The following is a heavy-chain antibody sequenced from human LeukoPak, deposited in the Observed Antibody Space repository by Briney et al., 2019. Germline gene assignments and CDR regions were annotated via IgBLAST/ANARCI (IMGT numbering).Heavy chain of an antibody. D-gene: IGHD6-13*01. J-gene: IGHJ4*02. CDR1: GFTFSNYA. CDR2: ISGSSGST. CDR3: AKDGFAAAGTGYFDY. V-gene: IGHV3-23*01. Sequence: GGSLRLSCAASGFTFSNYAMSWVRQAPGKGLEWVSTISGSSGSTYYADSAKGRFTISRDNSKNTLYPQMNSLRAEDTVVYYCAKDGFAAAGTGYFDYWGQGTLVTVSS.